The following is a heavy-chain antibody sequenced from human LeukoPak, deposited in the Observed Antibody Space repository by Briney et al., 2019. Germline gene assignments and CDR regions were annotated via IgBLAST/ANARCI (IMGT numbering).Heavy chain of an antibody. J-gene: IGHJ3*02. V-gene: IGHV3-53*01. CDR1: GFTVSSNY. CDR2: IYSGGST. Sequence: PGGSLRLSCAASGFTVSSNYMSWVRQAPGKGLEWVSVIYSGGSTYYADSVKGRFTISRDNSKNTLYLQMNSLRAEDTAVYYCARDKAYYYDSGGSAGDAFDIWGQGTMVTVSS. CDR3: ARDKAYYYDSGGSAGDAFDI. D-gene: IGHD3-22*01.